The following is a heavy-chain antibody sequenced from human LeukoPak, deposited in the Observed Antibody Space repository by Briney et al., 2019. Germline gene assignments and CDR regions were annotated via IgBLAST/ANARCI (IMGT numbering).Heavy chain of an antibody. D-gene: IGHD1-26*01. Sequence: PGGSLRLSCAASGLTFSTYWMHWVRQAPGKGLAWVARINPDGSIRTYANSVQGRVTISRDTAKDTLFLQMNSLRAEDTAVYYCGREARVGGALQYWGQGTPVTVSS. CDR2: INPDGSIR. CDR3: GREARVGGALQY. CDR1: GLTFSTYW. V-gene: IGHV3-74*03. J-gene: IGHJ4*02.